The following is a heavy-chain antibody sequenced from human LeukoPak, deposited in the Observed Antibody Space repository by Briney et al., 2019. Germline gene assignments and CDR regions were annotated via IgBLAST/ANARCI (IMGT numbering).Heavy chain of an antibody. V-gene: IGHV3-30*10. CDR3: ERDRPLSSSGELFL. J-gene: IGHJ4*02. D-gene: IGHD3-10*01. CDR1: GFTFRGYA. Sequence: GGSLRLSCAASGFTFRGYAVHWVRQAPGRGLEWVAVVSYDGTNKYYTDSVKGRFTISRANSKNTLYLQMGNLGAEAPALYCERDRPLSSSGELFLWGQGTLVTVSS. CDR2: VSYDGTNK.